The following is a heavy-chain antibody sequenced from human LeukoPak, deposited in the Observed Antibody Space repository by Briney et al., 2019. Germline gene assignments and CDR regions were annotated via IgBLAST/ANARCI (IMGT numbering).Heavy chain of an antibody. CDR2: INTRTGDT. Sequence: ASVKVSCKASGGTFSSYAISWVRQAPGQGLEWMGWINTRTGDTEYSQKFQGRVSITKDTPESTAYMELRSLRSEDMAVYYCARDSGRGWYEFQWGQGTLVTVSS. V-gene: IGHV1-18*03. J-gene: IGHJ4*02. CDR1: GGTFSSYA. CDR3: ARDSGRGWYEFQ. D-gene: IGHD6-19*01.